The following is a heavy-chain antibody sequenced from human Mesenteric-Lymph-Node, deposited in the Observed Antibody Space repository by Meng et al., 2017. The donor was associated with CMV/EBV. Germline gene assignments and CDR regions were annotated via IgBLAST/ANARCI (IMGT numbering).Heavy chain of an antibody. CDR3: VKDKGGNSGEFHY. CDR1: GVTFSSDS. J-gene: IGHJ4*02. Sequence: GVTFSSDSKRWVRQAPGKGLEWVEGIDGIGGSIYYRDSVKRRFTISRDNSKNTMHLQTNSLSAEDTAVYCCVKDKGGNSGEFHYWGQGTLVTVSS. V-gene: IGHV3-23*01. CDR2: IDGIGGSI. D-gene: IGHD4-23*01.